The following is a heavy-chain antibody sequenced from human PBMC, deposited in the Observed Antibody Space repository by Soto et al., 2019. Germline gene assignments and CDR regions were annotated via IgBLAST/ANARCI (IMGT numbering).Heavy chain of an antibody. J-gene: IGHJ4*02. CDR1: GFTLSSYG. V-gene: IGHV3-30*18. CDR2: ISYDGSNK. CDR3: AKDQTYYYDSSGYNNIDY. Sequence: GGSLRLSCAASGFTLSSYGMHWVRQVPGKGLEWVAVISYDGSNKYYADSVKGRFTISRDNSKNTLYLQMNSLRAEDTAVYYCAKDQTYYYDSSGYNNIDYWGQGT. D-gene: IGHD3-22*01.